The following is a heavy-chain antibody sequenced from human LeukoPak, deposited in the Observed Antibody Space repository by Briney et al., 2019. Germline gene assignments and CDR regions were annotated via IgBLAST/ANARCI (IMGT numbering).Heavy chain of an antibody. Sequence: SSETLSLTCTVSGGSISSYYWSWIRQPPGKGLEWMGYIYYSGRTNYNPSLKSRVTISVDTSKKQFSRKLSSVTAADTAVYYCARMNYDFWSGFDYWGQGTLVTVSS. CDR2: IYYSGRT. D-gene: IGHD3-3*01. CDR1: GGSISSYY. V-gene: IGHV4-59*01. J-gene: IGHJ4*02. CDR3: ARMNYDFWSGFDY.